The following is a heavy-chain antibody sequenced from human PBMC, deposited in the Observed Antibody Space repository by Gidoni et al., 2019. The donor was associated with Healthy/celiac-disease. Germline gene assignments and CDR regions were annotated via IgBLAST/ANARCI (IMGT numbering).Heavy chain of an antibody. V-gene: IGHV1-46*01. D-gene: IGHD2-2*01. CDR2: INPSGGST. CDR3: ATQGEYCSSTSCTYYFDY. CDR1: GYTFTSYY. Sequence: QVQLVQSGAEVKKPGASVKVSCKASGYTFTSYYMHWVRQAPGQGLEWMGIINPSGGSTSYAQKFQGRVTMTRDTSTSTVYMELSSLRSEDTAVYYCATQGEYCSSTSCTYYFDYWGQGTLVTVSS. J-gene: IGHJ4*02.